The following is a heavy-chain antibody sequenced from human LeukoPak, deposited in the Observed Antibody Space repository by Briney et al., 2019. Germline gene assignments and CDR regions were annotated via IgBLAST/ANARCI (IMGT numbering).Heavy chain of an antibody. D-gene: IGHD3-16*01. V-gene: IGHV4-34*01. CDR1: GGSFSGYY. CDR3: ARGLMIDLYYYYYYMDV. J-gene: IGHJ6*03. Sequence: SETLSLTCAVYGGSFSGYYWSWIRQSPGKGLEGIGEVNHRGSTNYNPSLKSRVTISVDTSKNQFSLKLSSVTAADTAVYYCARGLMIDLYYYYYYMDVWGKGTTVTVSS. CDR2: VNHRGST.